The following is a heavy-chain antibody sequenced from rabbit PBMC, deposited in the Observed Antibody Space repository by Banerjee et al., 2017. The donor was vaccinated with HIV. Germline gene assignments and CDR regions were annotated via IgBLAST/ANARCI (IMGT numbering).Heavy chain of an antibody. J-gene: IGHJ4*01. CDR2: IYAGSSGST. V-gene: IGHV1S45*01. D-gene: IGHD7-1*01. Sequence: QEQLEESGGDLVKPGASLTLTCTASGFSFSSSYYMCWVRQAPGKGLEWIACIYAGSSGSTYYASWAKGRFTISKTSSTTVTLQMTSLTGADTATYFCARGVPGYGHINLWGPGTLVTVS. CDR1: GFSFSSSYY. CDR3: ARGVPGYGHINL.